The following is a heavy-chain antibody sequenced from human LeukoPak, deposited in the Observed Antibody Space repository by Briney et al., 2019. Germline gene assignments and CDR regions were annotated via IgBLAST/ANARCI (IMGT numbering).Heavy chain of an antibody. D-gene: IGHD2-8*01. Sequence: PGGSLRLSCAASGFTFSNYNMNWVRQAPGKGLEWVSYISSGSSTINYADSVKGRFTISRDNGKNSLYLQMSSLRDEDTAVYYCARDGLGVMDVWGQGTTVTVSS. CDR2: ISSGSSTI. CDR1: GFTFSNYN. J-gene: IGHJ6*02. V-gene: IGHV3-48*02. CDR3: ARDGLGVMDV.